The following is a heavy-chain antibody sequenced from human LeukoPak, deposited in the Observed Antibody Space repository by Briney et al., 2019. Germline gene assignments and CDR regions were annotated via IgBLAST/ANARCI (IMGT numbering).Heavy chain of an antibody. D-gene: IGHD3-22*01. CDR1: GGSVSSGSYY. J-gene: IGHJ4*02. V-gene: IGHV4-61*01. CDR3: ATSYYYDSSGYYYGFDY. Sequence: PSETLSLTCTASGGSVSSGSYYWSWIRQPPGKGLEWIGYIYYSGSTNYNPSLKSRVTISVDTSKNLFSLKLSSVTAADTAVYYCATSYYYDSSGYYYGFDYWGQGTLVTVSS. CDR2: IYYSGST.